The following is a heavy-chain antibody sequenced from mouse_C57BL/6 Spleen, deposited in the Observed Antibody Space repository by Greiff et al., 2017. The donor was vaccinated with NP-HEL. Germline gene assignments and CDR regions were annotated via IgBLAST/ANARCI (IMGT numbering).Heavy chain of an antibody. CDR3: ARTAQAWFAY. Sequence: EVKLMESGGGLVKPGGSLKLSCAASGFTFSDYGMHWVRQAPEKGLEWVAYISSGSSTIYYADTVKVRFTISRDNAKNTLFLQMTSLRSEDTAMYYCARTAQAWFAYWGQGTLVTVSA. CDR2: ISSGSSTI. D-gene: IGHD3-2*02. J-gene: IGHJ3*01. V-gene: IGHV5-17*01. CDR1: GFTFSDYG.